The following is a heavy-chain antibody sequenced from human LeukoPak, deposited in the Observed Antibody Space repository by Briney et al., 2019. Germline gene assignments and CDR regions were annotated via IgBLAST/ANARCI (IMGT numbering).Heavy chain of an antibody. CDR2: INTNTGNP. Sequence: GASVKVSCKASGYTFTSYAMNWVRQAPGQGLGWMGWINTNTGNPTYAQGFTGRFVFSLDTSVSTAYLQISSLKAEDTAVYYCARGYSGYDEPYGSNYWGQGTLVTVSS. J-gene: IGHJ4*02. CDR3: ARGYSGYDEPYGSNY. V-gene: IGHV7-4-1*02. CDR1: GYTFTSYA. D-gene: IGHD5-12*01.